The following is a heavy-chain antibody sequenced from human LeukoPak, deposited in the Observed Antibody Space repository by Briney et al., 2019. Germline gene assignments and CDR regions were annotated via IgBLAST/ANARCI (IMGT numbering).Heavy chain of an antibody. CDR2: ISSSSSYI. V-gene: IGHV3-21*01. CDR1: GFTFSSYS. Sequence: GGSLRLSCAASGFTFSSYSMNWVRQAPGKGLEWVSSISSSSSYIYYADSVKGRFTISRDNAKNSLYLQMNSLRAEDTAVYYCAREMPTGGRYPYGMDVWGQGTTVTVSS. D-gene: IGHD7-27*01. J-gene: IGHJ6*02. CDR3: AREMPTGGRYPYGMDV.